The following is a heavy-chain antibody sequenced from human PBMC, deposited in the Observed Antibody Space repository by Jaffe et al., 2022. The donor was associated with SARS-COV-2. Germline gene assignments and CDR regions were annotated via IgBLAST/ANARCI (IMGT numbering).Heavy chain of an antibody. CDR1: GFTFSIYA. CDR2: ISNSGDGT. J-gene: IGHJ4*02. V-gene: IGHV3-23*01. Sequence: EVQLLESGGGLVQPGGSLRLSCAASGFTFSIYAMSWVRQAPGKGLEWVSVISNSGDGTKDADSVKGRFTISRDNSKNTLYLQMNSLRAEDTAIYYCARGCSGDNCRTTHFDYWGQGILVTVSS. D-gene: IGHD2-15*01. CDR3: ARGCSGDNCRTTHFDY.